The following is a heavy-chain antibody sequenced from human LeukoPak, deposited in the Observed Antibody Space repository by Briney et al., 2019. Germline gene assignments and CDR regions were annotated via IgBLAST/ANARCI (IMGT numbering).Heavy chain of an antibody. CDR2: IKSKTDGGTT. V-gene: IGHV3-15*01. Sequence: GGSLRLSCAASGFTFSDAWMSWVRQAPGMGLEWVGRIKSKTDGGTTDYSAPVKGRFTISRDDSKNTLYLQINSLKTEDTAVYNFPAVMLPSSRAADYWGQGTRSPSPQ. CDR3: PAVMLPSSRAADY. CDR1: GFTFSDAW. D-gene: IGHD2-15*01. J-gene: IGHJ4*02.